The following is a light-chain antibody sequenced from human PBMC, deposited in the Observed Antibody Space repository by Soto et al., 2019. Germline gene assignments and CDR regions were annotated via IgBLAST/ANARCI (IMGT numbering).Light chain of an antibody. V-gene: IGLV1-47*01. J-gene: IGLJ2*01. CDR1: SSNIGSKY. CDR2: RNN. CDR3: AAWDDSLSGVV. Sequence: QSVLTQPPSASGTPGQRVTIACAGSSSNIGSKYVFWYQHLPGTAPKLLTYRNNQRPSGVPERFSGSKSGTSASLAISGLRFEDETDYYCAAWDDSLSGVVFGGGTKLTVL.